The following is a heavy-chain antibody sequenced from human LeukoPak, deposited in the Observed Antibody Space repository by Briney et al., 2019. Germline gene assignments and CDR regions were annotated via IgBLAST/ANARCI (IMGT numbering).Heavy chain of an antibody. J-gene: IGHJ5*02. Sequence: PGGSLRLSCAASGFTFSNYAMSWVRQAPGKGLEWVSGISSSGDFTYDADSVKGRFTISRGNSKNTLFLRMNTLRAEDTALYYCTKGGFSRMIRGEDRFDPWGQGTLVTVSS. CDR2: ISSSGDFT. CDR3: TKGGFSRMIRGEDRFDP. D-gene: IGHD3-10*01. CDR1: GFTFSNYA. V-gene: IGHV3-23*01.